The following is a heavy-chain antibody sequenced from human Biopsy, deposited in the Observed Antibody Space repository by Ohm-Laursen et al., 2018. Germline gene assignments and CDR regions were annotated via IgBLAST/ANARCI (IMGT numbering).Heavy chain of an antibody. J-gene: IGHJ4*02. V-gene: IGHV4-59*01. CDR3: AREGGGLLPIRLTDF. D-gene: IGHD1-26*01. Sequence: SDTLSLTCTVSGGSISGYYWTWIRQSPGKGLEWIGYIYYHNGRSSYNPSLKSRVTMSVDTSQNQFSLNLNSVTAADTAVYFCAREGGGLLPIRLTDFWGPGMMVTVSS. CDR2: IYYHNGRS. CDR1: GGSISGYY.